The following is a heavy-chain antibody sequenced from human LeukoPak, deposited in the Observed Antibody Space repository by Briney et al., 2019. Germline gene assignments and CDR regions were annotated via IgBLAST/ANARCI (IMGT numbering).Heavy chain of an antibody. J-gene: IGHJ4*02. Sequence: SQTLSLTCAISGDSFSSNRASWTWLRQSPSRGLEWLGRTYYRSKWYNDYAVSLKSRISINPDTSKNQFSLQLNSVTLEDTAVYYCSRSDGASDFDYWGQGTLVTFSS. D-gene: IGHD5-24*01. CDR1: GDSFSSNRAS. CDR2: TYYRSKWYN. CDR3: SRSDGASDFDY. V-gene: IGHV6-1*01.